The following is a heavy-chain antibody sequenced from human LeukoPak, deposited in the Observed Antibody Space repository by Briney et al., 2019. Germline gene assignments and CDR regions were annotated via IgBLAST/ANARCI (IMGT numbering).Heavy chain of an antibody. V-gene: IGHV4-4*07. J-gene: IGHJ4*02. CDR2: IYTSGST. CDR3: ARDRGNWNYPLDY. Sequence: KPSETLSLTCTVSGGPISSYYWSWIRQPPGKGLEWIGRIYTSGSTNYNPSLKSRVTMSVDTSKNQFSLKLSSVTAADTAVYYCARDRGNWNYPLDYWGQGTLVTVSS. D-gene: IGHD1-7*01. CDR1: GGPISSYY.